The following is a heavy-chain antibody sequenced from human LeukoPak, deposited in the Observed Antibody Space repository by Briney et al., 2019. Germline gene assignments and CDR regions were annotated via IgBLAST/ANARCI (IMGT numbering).Heavy chain of an antibody. CDR3: AEVGITMVGGV. CDR1: GFTFRSYA. Sequence: GGSLRLSCAASGFTFRSYAMSWVRQAPGKGLEWVSAISGSGARTYYADPVKGRFTISRDNSKNTLFLQMDGLRAEYTAVYYCAEVGITMVGGVWGKGTTVTISS. V-gene: IGHV3-23*01. D-gene: IGHD3-10*02. CDR2: ISGSGART. J-gene: IGHJ6*04.